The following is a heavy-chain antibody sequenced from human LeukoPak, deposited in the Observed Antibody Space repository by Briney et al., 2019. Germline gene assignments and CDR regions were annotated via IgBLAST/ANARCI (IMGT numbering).Heavy chain of an antibody. D-gene: IGHD3-22*01. CDR2: IYYSGST. V-gene: IGHV4-59*01. J-gene: IGHJ4*02. CDR3: ARDDRFGYDSSGYSE. CDR1: GGSISSYY. Sequence: RASETLSLTCTVSGGSISSYYWSWIRQPPGKGLEWIGYIYYSGSTNYNPSLKSRVTISVDTSKNQFSPKLSSVTAADTAVYYCARDDRFGYDSSGYSEWGQGTLVTVSS.